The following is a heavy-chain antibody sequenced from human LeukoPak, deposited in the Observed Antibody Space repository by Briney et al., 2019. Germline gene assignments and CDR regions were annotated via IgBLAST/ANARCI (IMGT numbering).Heavy chain of an antibody. V-gene: IGHV1-18*01. CDR1: GYTFRSHL. D-gene: IGHD4-17*01. Sequence: ASVKVSCKASGYTFRSHLISWVRQAPGQGLEWMGWVSAYNGNTNYAQKFQGWVTMTRDTSISTAYMELSRLRSDDTAVYYCARSGSVTTDNRYYWYFDLWGRGTLVTVSS. J-gene: IGHJ2*01. CDR3: ARSGSVTTDNRYYWYFDL. CDR2: VSAYNGNT.